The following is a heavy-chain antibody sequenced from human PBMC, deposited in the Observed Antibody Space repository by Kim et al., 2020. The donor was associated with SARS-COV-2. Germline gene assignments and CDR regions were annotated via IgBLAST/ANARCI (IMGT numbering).Heavy chain of an antibody. J-gene: IGHJ4*02. Sequence: SETLSLTCTVSGDSISSGAYYWSWIRQHPGKGLEWIGYIDYTGTTNYNPSLKSRLSISIDTSKNQFSLSLNSVTAADTAVYYCARDPFGRWFRFDYWGQG. CDR3: ARDPFGRWFRFDY. V-gene: IGHV4-31*03. CDR1: GDSISSGAYY. CDR2: IDYTGTT. D-gene: IGHD2-15*01.